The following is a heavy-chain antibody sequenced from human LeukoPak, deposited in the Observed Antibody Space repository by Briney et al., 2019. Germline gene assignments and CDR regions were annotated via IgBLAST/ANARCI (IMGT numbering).Heavy chain of an antibody. D-gene: IGHD2-2*01. CDR1: GGSISSSSYY. CDR3: ARHTSEYCSSTSCSSEGSYYYYMDV. CDR2: IYYSGST. Sequence: SETLSLTCTVSGGSISSSSYYWGWIRQPPGKGLEWIGSIYYSGSTYYNPSLKSRVTISVDTSKNQFSLKLSSVTAADTAVYYCARHTSEYCSSTSCSSEGSYYYYMDVWGKGTTVTVSS. J-gene: IGHJ6*03. V-gene: IGHV4-39*01.